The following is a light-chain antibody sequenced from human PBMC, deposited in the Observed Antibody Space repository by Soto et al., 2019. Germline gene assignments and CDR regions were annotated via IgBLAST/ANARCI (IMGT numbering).Light chain of an antibody. Sequence: QSVLTQPPSVSGAPGQRVTISCPGSSSNIGAGYDVHWYQQLPGTAPKLLIYVNSNRPSGVPDRFSGSKSGTSASLAITGLQAEDEADYYCQSYDSSLSVVVFGGGTKVTVL. V-gene: IGLV1-40*01. CDR1: SSNIGAGYD. CDR2: VNS. J-gene: IGLJ2*01. CDR3: QSYDSSLSVVV.